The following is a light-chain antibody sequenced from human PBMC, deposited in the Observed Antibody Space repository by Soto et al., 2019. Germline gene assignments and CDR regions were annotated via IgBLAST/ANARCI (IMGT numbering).Light chain of an antibody. J-gene: IGLJ1*01. CDR2: EVS. CDR3: SSYTSSSTLDV. Sequence: QSSLNPPASVSGSPGQSIPISCTGTISDVGGYNYVSWYQQHPGKAPKLMIYEVSNRPSGVSNRFSGSKSGNTASLTISGLQAEDEADYYCSSYTSSSTLDVFGTGTKVTVL. CDR1: ISDVGGYNY. V-gene: IGLV2-14*01.